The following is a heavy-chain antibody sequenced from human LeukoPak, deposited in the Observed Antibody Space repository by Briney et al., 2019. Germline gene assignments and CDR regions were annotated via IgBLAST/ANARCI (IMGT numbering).Heavy chain of an antibody. CDR3: AKDDCTSNYCPAGFDP. CDR2: MNGGNT. V-gene: IGHV3-23*01. J-gene: IGHJ5*02. CDR1: GFIFKNYP. D-gene: IGHD4-11*01. Sequence: GGSLRLSCTASGFIFKNYPMSWIRQSPGKGLEWVSGMNGGNTYYADSVRGRFTISRDNSKNTLYLQMNSLRVEDTAVYYCAKDDCTSNYCPAGFDPWGQGTLVSVSS.